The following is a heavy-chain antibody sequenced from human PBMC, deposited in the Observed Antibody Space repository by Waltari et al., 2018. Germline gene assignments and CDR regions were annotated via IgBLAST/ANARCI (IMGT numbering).Heavy chain of an antibody. CDR1: GFTFSCSW. J-gene: IGHJ6*02. V-gene: IGHV3-7*01. CDR3: SRRLYA. CDR2: IKEDGGGK. Sequence: EVQLVESGGGLVQPGGSLRLSCAASGFTFSCSWMDWVRQAPGGGLGWVANIKEDGGGKYYVDSVKGRFIISRDNAKNSLYLQMTSLRVEDTAVYYCSRRLYAWSQGTTVTVSS.